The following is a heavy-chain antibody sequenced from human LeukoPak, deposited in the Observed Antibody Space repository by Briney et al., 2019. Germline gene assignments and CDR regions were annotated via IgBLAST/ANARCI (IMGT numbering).Heavy chain of an antibody. Sequence: PSETLSLTCTVSGGSISSYYWSWIRQPPGKGLEWIGYIYDSGSTNYNPSLKSRVTISVDTSKNQFSLKLSSVTAADTAVYYCARHEHKAVAGDTWGQGTLVTVSS. CDR3: ARHEHKAVAGDT. CDR2: IYDSGST. CDR1: GGSISSYY. J-gene: IGHJ5*02. V-gene: IGHV4-59*01. D-gene: IGHD6-19*01.